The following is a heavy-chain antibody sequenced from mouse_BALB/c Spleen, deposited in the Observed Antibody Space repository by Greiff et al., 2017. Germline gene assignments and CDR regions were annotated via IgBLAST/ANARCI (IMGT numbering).Heavy chain of an antibody. CDR1: GFTFSSYA. V-gene: IGHV5-6-5*01. CDR2: ISSGGST. Sequence: EVKLVESGGGLVKPGGSLKLSCAASGFTFSSYAMSWVRQTPEKRLEWVASISSGGSTYYPDSVKGRVTISRDNARNILYLQMSSLRSEDTAMYYCAREVYGNYVDYSMDYWGQGTSVTVSS. D-gene: IGHD2-1*01. CDR3: AREVYGNYVDYSMDY. J-gene: IGHJ4*01.